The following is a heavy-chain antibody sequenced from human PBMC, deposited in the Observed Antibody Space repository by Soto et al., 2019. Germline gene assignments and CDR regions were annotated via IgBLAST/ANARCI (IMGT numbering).Heavy chain of an antibody. V-gene: IGHV1-24*01. CDR1: GYTLTELS. Sequence: ASVKVSCKVSGYTLTELSIHWVRQAPGKGLEWMGGFDPEDGETIYAQKFQGRVTMTEDTSTDTAYMELSSLRSEDTAVYYCAISVGGYYGSGSYYNEGVDAFDIWGQGTMVTVSS. D-gene: IGHD3-10*01. CDR3: AISVGGYYGSGSYYNEGVDAFDI. CDR2: FDPEDGET. J-gene: IGHJ3*02.